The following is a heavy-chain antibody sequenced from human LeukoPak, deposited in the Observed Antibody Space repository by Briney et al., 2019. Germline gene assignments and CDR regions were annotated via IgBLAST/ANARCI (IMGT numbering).Heavy chain of an antibody. V-gene: IGHV3-9*01. Sequence: PGGSLRLSCAASGFTFSSYGMHWVRQAPGKGLEWVSGISWNSGSIGYADSVKGRFTISRDNAKNSLYLQMNSLRAEDTALYYCAKDSSLMTGSFDYWGQGTLVTVSS. CDR3: AKDSSLMTGSFDY. D-gene: IGHD3-9*01. J-gene: IGHJ4*02. CDR2: ISWNSGSI. CDR1: GFTFSSYG.